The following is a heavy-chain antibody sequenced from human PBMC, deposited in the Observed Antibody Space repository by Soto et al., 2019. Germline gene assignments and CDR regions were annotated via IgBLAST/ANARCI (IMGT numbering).Heavy chain of an antibody. CDR3: ARVGVSRHYYDSSGYSSRFDP. CDR2: IYYSGST. J-gene: IGHJ5*02. CDR1: GGSISSYY. Sequence: PSETLSLTGTVSGGSISSYYWSWIRQPPGKGLEWIGYIYYSGSTNYNPSLKSRVTISVDTSKNQFSLKLSSVTAADTAVYYCARVGVSRHYYDSSGYSSRFDPWGQGTLVTVSS. D-gene: IGHD3-22*01. V-gene: IGHV4-59*01.